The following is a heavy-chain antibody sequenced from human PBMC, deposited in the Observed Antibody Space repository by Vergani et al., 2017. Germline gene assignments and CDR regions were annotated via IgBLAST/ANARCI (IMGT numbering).Heavy chain of an antibody. CDR3: ARAETTLATIFLPFDP. V-gene: IGHV3-23*01. CDR1: GFTFSSYA. D-gene: IGHD5-12*01. Sequence: EVQLLESGGGLVQPGGSLRLSCAASGFTFSSYAMSWVRQAPGKGLEWVSAISGSGGSTYYADSVKGRFTNSRDTSKNTLYLQMNSLRAEDTAVYYCARAETTLATIFLPFDPWGQGTLVTVSS. J-gene: IGHJ5*02. CDR2: ISGSGGST.